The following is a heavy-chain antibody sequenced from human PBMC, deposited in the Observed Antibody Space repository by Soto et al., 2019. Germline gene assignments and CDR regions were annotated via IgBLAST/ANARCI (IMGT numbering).Heavy chain of an antibody. CDR1: GFIFSTYA. Sequence: GRSLRLSCAASGFIFSTYAMNGVRQAPGKGLEWVSAISSTGDSTYYAESVRGRFSISRDNSINTLFLQMSSLRTEDTAVYYCAHPRGYGVFDAVDIWGQGTMVTVSS. CDR3: AHPRGYGVFDAVDI. CDR2: ISSTGDST. J-gene: IGHJ3*02. V-gene: IGHV3-23*01. D-gene: IGHD4-17*01.